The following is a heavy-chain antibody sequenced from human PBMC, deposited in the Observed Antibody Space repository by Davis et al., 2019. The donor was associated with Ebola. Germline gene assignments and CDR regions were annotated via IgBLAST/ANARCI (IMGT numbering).Heavy chain of an antibody. Sequence: AASVQVSCKASGYSFSDYYIHWVQGAPGKGLEWVGLVDPKGGKTVYAARFQDRVTITADKSTDTVYMELSSLRNEDTAVYYCATLDILTAYIPYAMDVWGQGTTVTVS. D-gene: IGHD3-9*01. CDR3: ATLDILTAYIPYAMDV. J-gene: IGHJ6*02. V-gene: IGHV1-69-2*01. CDR2: VDPKGGKT. CDR1: GYSFSDYY.